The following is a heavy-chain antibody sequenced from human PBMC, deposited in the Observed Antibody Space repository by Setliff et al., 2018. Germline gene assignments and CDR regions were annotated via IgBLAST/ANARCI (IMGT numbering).Heavy chain of an antibody. Sequence: PSETLSLTCTVSGGSMNSGSYYWSWIRRPAGKGLEWIGRVFVDGSTNYNPSLKSRVTMSVDTSKNQFSLKLTSVTAADTAIYYCARDTSSDWAAWFDPWSQGILVTVSS. CDR2: VFVDGST. D-gene: IGHD3-22*01. J-gene: IGHJ5*02. CDR1: GGSMNSGSYY. V-gene: IGHV4-61*02. CDR3: ARDTSSDWAAWFDP.